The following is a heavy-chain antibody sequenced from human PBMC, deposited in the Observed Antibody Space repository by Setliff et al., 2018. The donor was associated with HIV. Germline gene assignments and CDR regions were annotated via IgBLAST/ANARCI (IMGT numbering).Heavy chain of an antibody. CDR2: VNSDGSTK. CDR3: ARVSGSGSYVYYYYGMDV. D-gene: IGHD3-10*01. CDR1: RFTFDRYW. J-gene: IGHJ6*02. Sequence: GGSLRLSCAASRFTFDRYWMHWVRQAPGKGLVWVSRVNSDGSTKTYADSVKGRFTISRDNAKNSLYLQMNSLRAEDTAVYYCARVSGSGSYVYYYYGMDVWGQGTTVTVSS. V-gene: IGHV3-74*01.